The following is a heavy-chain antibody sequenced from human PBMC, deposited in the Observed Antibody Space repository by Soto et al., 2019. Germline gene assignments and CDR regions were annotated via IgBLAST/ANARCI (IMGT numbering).Heavy chain of an antibody. V-gene: IGHV3-74*01. J-gene: IGHJ4*02. CDR1: GITFSGFW. CDR3: ATVFEH. CDR2: VDSAGSGT. Sequence: VPLVESGGGSVQPGGSLRLSCVASGITFSGFWMHWVRQVPGKGLVWVARVDSAGSGTSYADSVKGRFTISRDNAKNTLSLHMYSLRFEDTAVYYCATVFEHWGQGIPVTVSS.